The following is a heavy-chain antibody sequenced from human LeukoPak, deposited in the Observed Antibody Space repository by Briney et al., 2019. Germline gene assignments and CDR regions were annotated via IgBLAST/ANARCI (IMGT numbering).Heavy chain of an antibody. D-gene: IGHD3-22*01. J-gene: IGHJ4*02. CDR2: IIPISGTA. V-gene: IGHV1-69*13. CDR1: GGTFSSYA. Sequence: ASVKVSCKASGGTFSSYAISWVGQAPGQGLEWMGGIIPISGTANYAQKFQGRVTITADESTSTAYMELSSLRSEDTAVYYCAGVANDYDSSGYYVGLDWGQGTLVTVSS. CDR3: AGVANDYDSSGYYVGLD.